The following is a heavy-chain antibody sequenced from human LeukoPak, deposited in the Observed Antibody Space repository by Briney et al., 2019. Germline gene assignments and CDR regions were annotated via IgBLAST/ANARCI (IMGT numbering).Heavy chain of an antibody. V-gene: IGHV3-23*01. Sequence: GGSLRLSCTASGFTFSSYTMTWVRQAPGKGLEWVSAISISGTKTYYADSVKGRFTISRDNSKNTLYLQMNSLRVEDTAVYYCANEIRPNDYWGQGTLVTVSS. CDR3: ANEIRPNDY. CDR2: ISISGTKT. CDR1: GFTFSSYT. J-gene: IGHJ4*02.